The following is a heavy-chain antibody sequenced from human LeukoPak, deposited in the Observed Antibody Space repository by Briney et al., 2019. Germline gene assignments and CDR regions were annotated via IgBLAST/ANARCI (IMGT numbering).Heavy chain of an antibody. V-gene: IGHV1-24*01. CDR2: FDPEDGET. J-gene: IGHJ4*02. Sequence: GASVKVSCKVSGYTLTELSMHWVRQAPGKGLEWMGGFDPEDGETIYAQKFQGRVTMTEDTSTDTAYMELSSPRSEDTAVYYCATGDYYDSSGYYDYWGQGTLVTVSS. CDR1: GYTLTELS. D-gene: IGHD3-22*01. CDR3: ATGDYYDSSGYYDY.